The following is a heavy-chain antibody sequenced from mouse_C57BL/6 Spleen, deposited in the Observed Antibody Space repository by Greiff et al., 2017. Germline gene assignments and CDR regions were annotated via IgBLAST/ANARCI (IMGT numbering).Heavy chain of an antibody. V-gene: IGHV1-15*01. CDR1: GYTFTDYE. D-gene: IGHD2-5*01. J-gene: IGHJ3*01. Sequence: VKLMESGAELVRPGASVTLSCKASGYTFTDYEMHWVKQTPVHGLEWIGAIDPETGGTAYNQKFKGKAILTADKSSSTAYMELRSLTSEDSAVYYCTEGYSNYVWFAYWGQGTLVTVSA. CDR3: TEGYSNYVWFAY. CDR2: IDPETGGT.